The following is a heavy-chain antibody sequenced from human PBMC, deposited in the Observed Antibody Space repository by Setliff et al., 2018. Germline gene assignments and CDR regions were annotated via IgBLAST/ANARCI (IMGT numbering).Heavy chain of an antibody. V-gene: IGHV3-49*04. Sequence: GGSLRLSCAASGFTFSKYWMYWVRQVPGKGLEWVGLIRSKAYGGTTEYAASVKGRFTMSRDNTNNSLYLQMNDLRVEDTALYYCARGGVAATAPNGLWGQGTLVTVSS. D-gene: IGHD6-13*01. CDR3: ARGGVAATAPNGL. J-gene: IGHJ1*01. CDR1: GFTFSKYW. CDR2: IRSKAYGGTT.